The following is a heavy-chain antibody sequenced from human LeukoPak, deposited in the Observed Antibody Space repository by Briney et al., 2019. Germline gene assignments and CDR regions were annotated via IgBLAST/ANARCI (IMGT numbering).Heavy chain of an antibody. CDR1: GYTFTGYY. CDR2: INPNSGGT. D-gene: IGHD3-10*01. CDR3: ASLTIRHLMVRDAFDI. V-gene: IGHV1-2*02. Sequence: GASVKVFCKASGYTFTGYYMHWVRQAPGQGLEWMGWINPNSGGTNYAQKFQGRVTMTRDTSISTAYMELSRLRSDDTAVYYWASLTIRHLMVRDAFDIWGQGTMVTVSS. J-gene: IGHJ3*02.